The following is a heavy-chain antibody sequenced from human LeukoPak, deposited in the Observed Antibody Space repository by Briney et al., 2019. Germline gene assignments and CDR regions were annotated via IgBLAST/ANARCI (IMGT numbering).Heavy chain of an antibody. CDR2: TYYRSKWYN. D-gene: IGHD6-6*01. J-gene: IGHJ6*03. V-gene: IGHV6-1*01. CDR3: ASAPLDYSSSSYYYYYMDV. Sequence: PSQTLSLTCAISGDSVSSNSAAWNWIRQSPSRGLEWLGRTYYRSKWYNDYAVSVKSRMTINPDTSKNQFSLQLNSVTPEDTAVYYCASAPLDYSSSSYYYYYMDVWGKGTTVTVSS. CDR1: GDSVSSNSAA.